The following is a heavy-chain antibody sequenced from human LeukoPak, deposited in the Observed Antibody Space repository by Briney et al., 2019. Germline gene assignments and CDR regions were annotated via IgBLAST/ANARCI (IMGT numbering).Heavy chain of an antibody. J-gene: IGHJ6*02. CDR3: GRGGVVASMEV. V-gene: IGHV3-23*01. Sequence: GSLRLSCTASGFTFSIYAMNWGRQAPAKGLEWTSGVGTGGTFTYYADSVKGRFTISRDNSRNPLYLQMNSLRADDTAVYYCGRGGVVASMEVWGQGSTVTVSS. CDR1: GFTFSIYA. CDR2: VGTGGTFT. D-gene: IGHD2-15*01.